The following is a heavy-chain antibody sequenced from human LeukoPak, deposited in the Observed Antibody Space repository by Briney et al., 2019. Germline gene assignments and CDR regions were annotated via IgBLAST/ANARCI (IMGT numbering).Heavy chain of an antibody. CDR2: ISGDAVST. CDR1: GFTFNSYW. D-gene: IGHD3-10*01. V-gene: IGHV3-23*01. J-gene: IGHJ4*02. Sequence: GGSLRLSCAASGFTFNSYWMNWVRQAPGKELDFVSAISGDAVSTFYADSVKGRFTVSRDNSKNTLYLQMNSLRAEDTAVYYCAKDSSMVRGDYDYFDYWGQGTLVTVSS. CDR3: AKDSSMVRGDYDYFDY.